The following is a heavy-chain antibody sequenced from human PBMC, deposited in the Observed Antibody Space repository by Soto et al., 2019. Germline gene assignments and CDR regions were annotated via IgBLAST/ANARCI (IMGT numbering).Heavy chain of an antibody. CDR1: GFTFSSYW. CDR3: ARLGGDYHLYYYYGMDV. D-gene: IGHD4-17*01. J-gene: IGHJ6*02. V-gene: IGHV3-7*03. Sequence: GGSLRLSCAASGFTFSSYWMSWVRQAPGKWLEWVANIKQDGSEKYYVDSVKGRFTISRDNAKNSLYLQMNSLRAEDTAVYYCARLGGDYHLYYYYGMDVWGQGTTVNVSS. CDR2: IKQDGSEK.